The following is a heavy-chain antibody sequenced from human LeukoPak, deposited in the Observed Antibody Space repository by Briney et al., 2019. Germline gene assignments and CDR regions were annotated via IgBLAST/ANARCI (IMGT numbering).Heavy chain of an antibody. J-gene: IGHJ5*02. Sequence: GGSLRLSYAASGFTFSSYAMSWVRQAPGKGLEWVSAISGSGGSTYYADSVKGRFTISRDNSKNTLYLQMNSLRAEDTAVYYCAKDREYSSGWYPWGQGTLVTVSS. CDR2: ISGSGGST. CDR1: GFTFSSYA. CDR3: AKDREYSSGWYP. V-gene: IGHV3-23*01. D-gene: IGHD6-19*01.